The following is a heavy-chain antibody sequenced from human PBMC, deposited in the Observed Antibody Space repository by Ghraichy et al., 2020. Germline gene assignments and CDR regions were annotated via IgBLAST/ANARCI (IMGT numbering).Heavy chain of an antibody. CDR3: AREGTGITMVRGVIMPHYYYYGMDV. D-gene: IGHD3-10*01. J-gene: IGHJ6*02. CDR2: IYTSGST. CDR1: GGSISSYY. V-gene: IGHV4-4*07. Sequence: TLSLTCTVSGGSISSYYWSWIRQPAGKGLEWIGRIYTSGSTNYNPSLKSRVTMSVDTSKNQFSLKLSSVTAADTAVYYCAREGTGITMVRGVIMPHYYYYGMDVWGQGTTVTVSS.